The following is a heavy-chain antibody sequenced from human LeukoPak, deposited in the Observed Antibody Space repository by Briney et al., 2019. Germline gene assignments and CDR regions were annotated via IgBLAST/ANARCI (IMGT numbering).Heavy chain of an antibody. V-gene: IGHV3-21*01. J-gene: IGHJ3*02. Sequence: GGSLRLSCAASGFTFSSYSMNWVRQAPGKGLEWVSSISSSSSYIYYADSVKGRFTISRDNAKNSLYLQMNSLRAEDTAVYYCARDFTRGVQKAFDIWGQGTMVTVSS. CDR2: ISSSSSYI. D-gene: IGHD3-10*01. CDR1: GFTFSSYS. CDR3: ARDFTRGVQKAFDI.